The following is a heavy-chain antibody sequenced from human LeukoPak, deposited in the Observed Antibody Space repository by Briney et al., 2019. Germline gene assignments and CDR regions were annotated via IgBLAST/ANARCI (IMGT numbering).Heavy chain of an antibody. J-gene: IGHJ4*02. V-gene: IGHV1-24*01. CDR1: GYTLTELS. CDR2: FDPEDGET. D-gene: IGHD3-10*01. Sequence: ASVKVSCKVSGYTLTELSMHWVRQAPGKGLEWMGGFDPEDGETIYAQKFQGRVTMTRSTSISTAYMELSSLRSEDSAVYYCARGSIRGLAADYSDYWGQGTLVTVSS. CDR3: ARGSIRGLAADYSDY.